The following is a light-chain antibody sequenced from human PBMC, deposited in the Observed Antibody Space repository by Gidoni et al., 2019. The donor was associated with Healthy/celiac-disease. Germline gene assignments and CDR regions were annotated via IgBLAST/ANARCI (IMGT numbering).Light chain of an antibody. J-gene: IGKJ4*01. CDR3: QQYDNLRPT. V-gene: IGKV1-33*01. CDR2: DAS. Sequence: DIQMTQSPSSLSASVGDRVTITCQASQDISNYLNWYQQKPGKAPKLLIYDASNLETGVPSRFSGSGSGTDFTLTIRRLQPEDIATYYCQQYDNLRPTFGGGNKVEIK. CDR1: QDISNY.